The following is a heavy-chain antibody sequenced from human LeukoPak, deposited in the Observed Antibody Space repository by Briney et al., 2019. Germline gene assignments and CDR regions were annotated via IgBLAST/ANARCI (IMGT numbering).Heavy chain of an antibody. V-gene: IGHV4-39*07. CDR1: GGSISTNIYY. Sequence: ASETLFLTCTVSGGSISTNIYYWGWIRQPPGKGLEWIGSVFYNGGTYYNPSLRSRVTLSVDTSKNQFSLKLRSVTAVDTAVYYCGRIDIAVTGKGAFDIWGQGTLVTVSS. CDR3: GRIDIAVTGKGAFDI. CDR2: VFYNGGT. J-gene: IGHJ3*02. D-gene: IGHD6-19*01.